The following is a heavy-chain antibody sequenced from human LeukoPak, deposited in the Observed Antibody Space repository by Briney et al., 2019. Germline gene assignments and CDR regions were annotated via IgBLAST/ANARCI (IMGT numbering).Heavy chain of an antibody. CDR1: SGSFSGYY. V-gene: IGHV3-7*01. Sequence: ETLSLTCAVYSGSFSGYYWSWVRQAPGKGLEWVANIKQDGSEKYYVDSVKGRFTISRDNAKNSLYLQMNSLRAEDTAVYYCARDNPRPDLFDYWGQGTLVTVSS. D-gene: IGHD1-1*01. CDR2: IKQDGSEK. CDR3: ARDNPRPDLFDY. J-gene: IGHJ4*02.